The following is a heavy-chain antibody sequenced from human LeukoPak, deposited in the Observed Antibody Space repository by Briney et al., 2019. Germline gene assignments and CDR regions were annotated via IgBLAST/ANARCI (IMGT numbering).Heavy chain of an antibody. CDR3: ARIQVNWYGVATPLSPPNYGMDV. J-gene: IGHJ6*02. D-gene: IGHD3-10*01. V-gene: IGHV1-18*01. CDR1: GYTFTDDG. CDR2: ISPYNGNT. Sequence: ASVKVSCKASGYTFTDDGISWVRQAPGQGLEWMGWISPYNGNTKYADKVLGRVTMSTDISTTTAYMELRGLRSDDTAVYYCARIQVNWYGVATPLSPPNYGMDVWGQGTTVIVSS.